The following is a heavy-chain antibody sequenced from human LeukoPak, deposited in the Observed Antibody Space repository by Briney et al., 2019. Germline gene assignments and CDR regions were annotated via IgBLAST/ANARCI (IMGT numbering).Heavy chain of an antibody. D-gene: IGHD6-19*01. CDR3: AKLTSGWFEGF. CDR2: IRPSDGST. J-gene: IGHJ4*02. V-gene: IGHV3-23*01. Sequence: GGSLRLSCVASGFTFNNYPMTWVRQAPGKGLEWVSAIRPSDGSTFYADSVMGRFTISRDSSKNTLYLQMNSLRVEDTALYYCAKLTSGWFEGFWGQGTLVTVSS. CDR1: GFTFNNYP.